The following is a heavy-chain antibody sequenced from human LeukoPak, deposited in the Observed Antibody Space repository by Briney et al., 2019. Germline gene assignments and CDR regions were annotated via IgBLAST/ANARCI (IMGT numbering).Heavy chain of an antibody. V-gene: IGHV1-8*01. CDR3: ARGSRALWFGELLYHY. Sequence: ASVKVSCKASGYTFTSYDINWVRQATGQGLEWMGWMNPNSGNTGYAQKFQGRVTMTRNTSISTAYMELSSLRAEDTAVYYGARGSRALWFGELLYHYWGQGTLVTVSS. CDR2: MNPNSGNT. CDR1: GYTFTSYD. D-gene: IGHD3-10*01. J-gene: IGHJ4*02.